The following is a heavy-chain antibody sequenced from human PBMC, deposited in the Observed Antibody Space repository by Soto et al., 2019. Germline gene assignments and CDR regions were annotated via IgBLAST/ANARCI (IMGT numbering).Heavy chain of an antibody. V-gene: IGHV1-69*01. D-gene: IGHD3-10*01. J-gene: IGHJ6*02. Sequence: QVQLVQSGAEVQKPGSSLKVSCKASGGTFRSSVISWVRQAPGQGLEWMGGIIPMFASPHYAHKFQGRVTLTADESTSTAYMELSSLRSEDTAVFYYAIQKGKIFPPHNFYYYYGMDVWGQGTTVTVSS. CDR2: IIPMFASP. CDR3: AIQKGKIFPPHNFYYYYGMDV. CDR1: GGTFRSSV.